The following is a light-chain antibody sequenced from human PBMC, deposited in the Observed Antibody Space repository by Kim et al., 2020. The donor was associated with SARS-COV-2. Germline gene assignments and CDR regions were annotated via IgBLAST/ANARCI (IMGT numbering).Light chain of an antibody. V-gene: IGKV1-5*03. Sequence: ASVGDRVNITCRASQSINSWLAWYKQKPGKAPKLLLHKASILETGVPSRFSGSQSGTEFTLTISSLQPDDFAIYYCQQYNSYSSTFGRGTKVDIK. CDR3: QQYNSYSST. J-gene: IGKJ1*01. CDR1: QSINSW. CDR2: KAS.